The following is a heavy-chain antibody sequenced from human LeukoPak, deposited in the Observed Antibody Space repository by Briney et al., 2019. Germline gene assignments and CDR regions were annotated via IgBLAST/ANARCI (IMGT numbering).Heavy chain of an antibody. Sequence: GRSLRLSCAASGFTFSSYGMHWVRQAPGKGLEWVAVIWYDGSNKYYADSVKGRFTISRDNSKNTLYLQMNSLRAEDTAVYYCARGASIAARQYGDFDYWGQGTLVTVSS. J-gene: IGHJ4*02. CDR2: IWYDGSNK. D-gene: IGHD6-6*01. CDR1: GFTFSSYG. V-gene: IGHV3-33*01. CDR3: ARGASIAARQYGDFDY.